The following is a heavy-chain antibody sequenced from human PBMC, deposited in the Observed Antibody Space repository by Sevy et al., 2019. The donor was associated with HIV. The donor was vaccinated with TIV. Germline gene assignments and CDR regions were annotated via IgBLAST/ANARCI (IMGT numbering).Heavy chain of an antibody. CDR1: GFTPSTYG. D-gene: IGHD2-8*01. J-gene: IGHJ4*02. V-gene: IGHV3-33*01. CDR3: ARDPRMYGDYLLAYFDY. CDR2: IGYDGSNK. Sequence: GGSLRLSCAASGFTPSTYGMHWVRQAPGKGLEWVAVIGYDGSNKYYAESVKGRFTISRDNSKNTLFLQMDSLRADDTAVYYCARDPRMYGDYLLAYFDYWGQGTLVTVSS.